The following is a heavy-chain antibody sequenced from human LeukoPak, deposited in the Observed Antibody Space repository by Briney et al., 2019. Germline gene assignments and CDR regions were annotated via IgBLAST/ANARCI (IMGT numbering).Heavy chain of an antibody. J-gene: IGHJ4*02. CDR2: IDPSDSYT. CDR3: ARYYYDSSGYYKYYFDY. Sequence: RTGESLKISCKGSGYSFTSYWISWVRQMPGKGLEWMGRIDPSDSYTNYSPSFQGHVTISADKSISTAYLLWSRLKASDTAMYYCARYYYDSSGYYKYYFDYWGQGTLVTVSS. CDR1: GYSFTSYW. V-gene: IGHV5-10-1*01. D-gene: IGHD3-22*01.